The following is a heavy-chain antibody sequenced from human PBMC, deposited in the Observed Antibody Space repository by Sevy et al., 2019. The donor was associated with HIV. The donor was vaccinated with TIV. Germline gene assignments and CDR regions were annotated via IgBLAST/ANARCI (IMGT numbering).Heavy chain of an antibody. D-gene: IGHD1-26*01. J-gene: IGHJ6*02. V-gene: IGHV1-2*06. Sequence: ASVKVSCKASGYTFTGYYMHWVRQAPGQGLEWMGRINPNSGGTNYAQKFQGRVTMTRDTSISTAYMELSRLRSDDTAVYYCARESHGTIIDYYYGMDVWGQGTTVTVSS. CDR2: INPNSGGT. CDR3: ARESHGTIIDYYYGMDV. CDR1: GYTFTGYY.